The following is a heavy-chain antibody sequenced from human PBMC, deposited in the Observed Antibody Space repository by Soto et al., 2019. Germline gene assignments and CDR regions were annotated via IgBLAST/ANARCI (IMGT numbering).Heavy chain of an antibody. D-gene: IGHD6-13*01. CDR3: ARGKAADTFDY. CDR1: GGSFSGYY. Sequence: SETLSLTCAVYGGSFSGYYWSWIRQPPGKGLEWIGEINHSGSTNYNPSLKSRVTISVDTSKNQFSLKRSSVTAADTAVYYCARGKAADTFDYWGQGTLVTVSS. V-gene: IGHV4-34*01. J-gene: IGHJ4*02. CDR2: INHSGST.